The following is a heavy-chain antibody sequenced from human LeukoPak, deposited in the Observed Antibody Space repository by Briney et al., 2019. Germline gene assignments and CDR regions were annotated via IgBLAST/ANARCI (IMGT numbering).Heavy chain of an antibody. J-gene: IGHJ6*03. CDR2: IYSDNT. V-gene: IGHV3-53*01. CDR3: AKDIAAEDYYYMDV. D-gene: IGHD6-13*01. CDR1: GFTVSSNS. Sequence: GGSLRLSCTVSGFTVSSNSISWVRQAPGKGLEWVSFIYSDNTHYSDSVKGRFTISRDNSKNTLYLQMNSLRAEDMALYYCAKDIAAEDYYYMDVWGKGTTVTVSS.